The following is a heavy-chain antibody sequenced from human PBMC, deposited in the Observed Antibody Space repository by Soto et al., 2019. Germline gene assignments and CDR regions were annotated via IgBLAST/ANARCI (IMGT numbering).Heavy chain of an antibody. V-gene: IGHV4-59*01. CDR2: IYYSGST. D-gene: IGHD1-26*01. CDR1: GGSISSYY. Sequence: PSETLSLTCTASGGSISSYYWSWIRQPPGKGLEWIGYIYYSGSTNYNPSLKSRVTISVDTSKNQFSLKLSSVTDADTAAYSCARDREGDFDLWGQETM. J-gene: IGHJ3*01. CDR3: ARDREGDFDL.